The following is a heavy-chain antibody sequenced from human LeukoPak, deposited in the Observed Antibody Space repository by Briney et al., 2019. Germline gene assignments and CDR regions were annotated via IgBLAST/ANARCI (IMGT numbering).Heavy chain of an antibody. J-gene: IGHJ6*03. D-gene: IGHD1-1*01. CDR2: ISSSSDYI. CDR1: GFTFNNYI. V-gene: IGHV3-21*01. CDR3: ARDPYNGAYSEGYYYYYMDV. Sequence: GGSLRLSCAASGFTFNNYIMNWVRQAPGKGLEWVSSISSSSDYIYYADSVKGRFTISRGNAKNSLYLQMNSLRVEDAAIYYCARDPYNGAYSEGYYYYYMDVWGKGTTVTVSS.